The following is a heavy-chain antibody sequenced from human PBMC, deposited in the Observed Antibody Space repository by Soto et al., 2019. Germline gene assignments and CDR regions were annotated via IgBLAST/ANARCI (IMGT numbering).Heavy chain of an antibody. D-gene: IGHD3-10*01. CDR1: GDTFNFYS. V-gene: IGHV1-69*02. CDR3: ASSYGSGYRAFDY. Sequence: QVQLVQSGAEVKRPGSSVKVSCKASGDTFNFYSINWVRQAPGLGLEWMGRVNPIVSMSNYAQKFQGRVTMTADKSTSTAYMELSSLRSEDTDIYYCASSYGSGYRAFDYWGKGALVTVSS. CDR2: VNPIVSMS. J-gene: IGHJ4*02.